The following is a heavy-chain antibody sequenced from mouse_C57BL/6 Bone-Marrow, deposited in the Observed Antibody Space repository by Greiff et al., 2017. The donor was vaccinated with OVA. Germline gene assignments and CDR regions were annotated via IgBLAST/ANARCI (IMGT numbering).Heavy chain of an antibody. CDR1: GFTFSSYG. J-gene: IGHJ4*01. V-gene: IGHV5-6*01. CDR3: ARPYRVYYAMDY. CDR2: ISSGGSYT. Sequence: EVKLVESGGDLVKPGGSLKLSCAASGFTFSSYGMSWVRQTPDKRLEWVATISSGGSYTYYPDSVKGRFTISRDNAKNTLYLQMSSLKSEDTAMYYCARPYRVYYAMDYWGQGTSVTVSS.